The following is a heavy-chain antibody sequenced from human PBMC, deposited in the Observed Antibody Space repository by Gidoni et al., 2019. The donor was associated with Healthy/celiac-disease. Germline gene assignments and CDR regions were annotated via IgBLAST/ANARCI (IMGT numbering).Heavy chain of an antibody. V-gene: IGHV3-7*01. J-gene: IGHJ3*02. D-gene: IGHD3-10*01. CDR2: IKQDGSVK. Sequence: EVQLVEYGGGLVQPGGSLRLSCAASGFTFRSYWMSWVRQAPGKGLEWGANIKQDGSVKYYVDSVKGLFTSSRDNAKNSLYLQMSSLRAEDTAVYYCARTYGSGSYHAFDIWGQGTMITVSS. CDR3: ARTYGSGSYHAFDI. CDR1: GFTFRSYW.